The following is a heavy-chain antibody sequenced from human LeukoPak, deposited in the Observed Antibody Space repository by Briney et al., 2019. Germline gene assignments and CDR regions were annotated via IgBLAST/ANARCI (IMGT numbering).Heavy chain of an antibody. D-gene: IGHD2-2*01. CDR3: ARVLPVASRDY. CDR2: IKQDGSDK. CDR1: GFTFSTYW. V-gene: IGHV3-7*01. Sequence: HPGGSLRLSCAASGFTFSTYWMSWVRQAPGKGLEWVANIKQDGSDKFYVDSVKGRFTISRDNAKNSMYLQMNSPRAEDTAVYYCARVLPVASRDYWGQGTLVTVSS. J-gene: IGHJ4*02.